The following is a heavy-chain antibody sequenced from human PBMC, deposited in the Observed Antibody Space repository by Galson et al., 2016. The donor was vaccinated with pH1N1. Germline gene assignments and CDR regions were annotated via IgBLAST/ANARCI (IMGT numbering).Heavy chain of an antibody. D-gene: IGHD2-2*01. V-gene: IGHV3-23*01. J-gene: IGHJ4*02. Sequence: SLRLSCAASGFTFSSYAMSWVRQAPGKGLEWVSGISGSGSSTYYADSVKGRFTISRDKSKNTLHLQMDSPRAEDTATYFCAKDSGYQPLLNYFFDYWGQGALVTVSS. CDR1: GFTFSSYA. CDR3: AKDSGYQPLLNYFFDY. CDR2: ISGSGSST.